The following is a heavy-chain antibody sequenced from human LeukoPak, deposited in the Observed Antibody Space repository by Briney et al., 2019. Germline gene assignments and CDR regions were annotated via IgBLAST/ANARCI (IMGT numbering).Heavy chain of an antibody. V-gene: IGHV3-23*01. CDR3: AKDRYSNYGNWFDP. D-gene: IGHD4-11*01. J-gene: IGHJ5*02. Sequence: GGSLRLSCAVSGFTFSDFWMNWVRQAPGKGLEWVSAISGGGGTTHYADSVKGRFAVSRDNSKNILYLQMTNLRHEDTALYYCAKDRYSNYGNWFDPWGQGTQVTVIS. CDR2: ISGGGGTT. CDR1: GFTFSDFW.